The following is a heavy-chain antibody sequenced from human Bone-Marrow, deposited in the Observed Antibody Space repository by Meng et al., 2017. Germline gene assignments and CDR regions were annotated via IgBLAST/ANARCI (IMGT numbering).Heavy chain of an antibody. CDR2: INSDGRSI. Sequence: GESLKISCAASGFSLSNYWVHWVRQAPKKGLVWVSRINSDGRSINYADSVKGRFTISRDNAKNTLYLEMNSLRADDTAVYYCVRDDCSSTSCYADAFDLWGQG. CDR3: VRDDCSSTSCYADAFDL. CDR1: GFSLSNYW. J-gene: IGHJ3*01. V-gene: IGHV3-74*01. D-gene: IGHD2-2*01.